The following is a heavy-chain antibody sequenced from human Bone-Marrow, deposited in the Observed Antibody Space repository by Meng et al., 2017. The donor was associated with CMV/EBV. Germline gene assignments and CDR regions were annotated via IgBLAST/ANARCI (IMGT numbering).Heavy chain of an antibody. D-gene: IGHD6-6*01. CDR3: AKVGPPLIKPNSSSMNY. Sequence: GESLKISCAASGFTFSSYGMHWVRQAPGKGLEWVAFIRYDGSNKYYADSVKGRFTISRDNSKNTLYLQMNSLRAEDTAVYYCAKVGPPLIKPNSSSMNYWGQGTLVTVSS. V-gene: IGHV3-30*02. CDR2: IRYDGSNK. CDR1: GFTFSSYG. J-gene: IGHJ4*02.